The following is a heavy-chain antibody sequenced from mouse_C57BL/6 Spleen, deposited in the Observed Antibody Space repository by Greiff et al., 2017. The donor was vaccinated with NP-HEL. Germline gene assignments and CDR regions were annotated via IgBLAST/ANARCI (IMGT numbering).Heavy chain of an antibody. CDR3: ASGGYSNRYYFDY. V-gene: IGHV1-20*01. CDR2: INPYNGDT. J-gene: IGHJ2*01. D-gene: IGHD2-5*01. CDR1: GYSFTGYF. Sequence: VQLQQSGPELVKPGDSVKISCKASGYSFTGYFMNWVMQSHGKSLEWIGRINPYNGDTFYNQKFKGKATLTVDKSSSTAHMELRSLTSEDSAVYYCASGGYSNRYYFDYWGQGTTLTVSS.